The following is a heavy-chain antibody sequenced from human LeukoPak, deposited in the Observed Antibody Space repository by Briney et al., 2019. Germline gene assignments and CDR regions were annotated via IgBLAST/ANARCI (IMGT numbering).Heavy chain of an antibody. CDR2: IKKDGSAK. CDR1: GFTFSSYW. D-gene: IGHD4-11*01. V-gene: IGHV3-7*01. J-gene: IGHJ3*02. Sequence: GGSLRLSCAASGFTFSSYWMSWVRQAPGKGLEWVSDIKKDGSAKYYVDSVKVRFTISRDNAKNSLYLQMNSWRAEDTAVYSCASLDYKSLVAFDIWGQGTMVTVSS. CDR3: ASLDYKSLVAFDI.